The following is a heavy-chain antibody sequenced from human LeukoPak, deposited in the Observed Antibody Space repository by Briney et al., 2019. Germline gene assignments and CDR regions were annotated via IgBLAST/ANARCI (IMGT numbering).Heavy chain of an antibody. CDR1: GFTFSSYA. CDR2: ISGSGGST. D-gene: IGHD6-13*01. Sequence: GGSLRLSCAAPGFTFSSYAMSWVRQAPGKGLEWVSAISGSGGSTYYADSVKGRFTISRDNSKNTLYLQMNSLRAEDTAVYYCAEVTLGIAAAGTPFDYWGQGTLVTVSS. J-gene: IGHJ4*02. V-gene: IGHV3-23*01. CDR3: AEVTLGIAAAGTPFDY.